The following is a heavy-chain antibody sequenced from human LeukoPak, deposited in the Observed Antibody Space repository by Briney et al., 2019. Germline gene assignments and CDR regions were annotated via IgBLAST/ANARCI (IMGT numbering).Heavy chain of an antibody. D-gene: IGHD3-22*01. CDR1: GFTFSSYA. CDR2: INSDGSEK. Sequence: GGSLRLSCAASGFTFSSYAMSWVRQAPGKGLEWVAHINSDGSEKNYVDSVKGRFTISRDNAGNSQFLHMNSLRAEDTAVYYCARDYVTMIGGLGDAFDIWGQGTMVTVSS. J-gene: IGHJ3*02. V-gene: IGHV3-7*03. CDR3: ARDYVTMIGGLGDAFDI.